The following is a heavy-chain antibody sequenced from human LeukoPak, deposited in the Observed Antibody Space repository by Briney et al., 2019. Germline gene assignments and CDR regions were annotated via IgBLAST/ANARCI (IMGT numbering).Heavy chain of an antibody. Sequence: PGGSLRLSCAASGFTFSSYSMNWVRQAPGKGLEWVSYISSSSSTIYYADSVKGRFTISRDNAKNSLYLQMNSLRAEDTAVYYCARDLQGSYYYGMDVWGQGTTVIVSS. CDR2: ISSSSSTI. D-gene: IGHD2-15*01. J-gene: IGHJ6*02. V-gene: IGHV3-48*01. CDR3: ARDLQGSYYYGMDV. CDR1: GFTFSSYS.